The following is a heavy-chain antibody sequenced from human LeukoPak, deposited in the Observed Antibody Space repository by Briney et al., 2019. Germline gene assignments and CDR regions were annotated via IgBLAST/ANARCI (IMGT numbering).Heavy chain of an antibody. CDR1: GYSISSGYY. Sequence: PSETLSLTCTVSGYSISSGYYWGWIRQPPGKGLEWIGSIYHSGSTYYNPSLKSRVTISVDTSKNQFSLKLSSVTAADTAVYYCARRWTSYYYYYYMDVWGKGTTVTVSS. J-gene: IGHJ6*03. CDR3: ARRWTSYYYYYYMDV. CDR2: IYHSGST. V-gene: IGHV4-38-2*02. D-gene: IGHD3/OR15-3a*01.